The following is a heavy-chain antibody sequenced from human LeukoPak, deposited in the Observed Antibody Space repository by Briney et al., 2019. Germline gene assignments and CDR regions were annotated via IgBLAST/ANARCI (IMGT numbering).Heavy chain of an antibody. CDR2: ISGSGGST. CDR3: AKDKGVVIVSYYYYYMDV. Sequence: GGSLRLSCAASGFTFSSYAMSWVRQAPGKGLEWVSAISGSGGSTYYADSVKGRFTISGDNSKNTLYLQMNSLRAEDTAVYYCAKDKGVVIVSYYYYYMDVWGKGTTVTVSS. D-gene: IGHD3-3*01. CDR1: GFTFSSYA. J-gene: IGHJ6*03. V-gene: IGHV3-23*01.